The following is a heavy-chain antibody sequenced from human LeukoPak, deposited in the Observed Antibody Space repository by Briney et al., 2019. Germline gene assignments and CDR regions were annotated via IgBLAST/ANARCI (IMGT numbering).Heavy chain of an antibody. V-gene: IGHV4-59*01. CDR3: ARVRDYYYMDV. J-gene: IGHJ6*03. CDR2: IYHSGST. CDR1: GGSISSYY. Sequence: PSETLSLTCNVSGGSISSYYWSWIRQPPGKGLEWIGYIYHSGSTDYNPSLRSRVTISVDTSKNQFSLKLTSVTAADTAVYYCARVRDYYYMDVWGNGTTVTVSS.